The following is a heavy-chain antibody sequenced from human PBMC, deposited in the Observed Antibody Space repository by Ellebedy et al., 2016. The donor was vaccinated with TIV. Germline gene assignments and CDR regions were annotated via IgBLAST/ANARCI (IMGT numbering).Heavy chain of an antibody. CDR3: AKGRGANQGWYFDY. CDR2: ISGSGGST. V-gene: IGHV3-23*01. CDR1: GVSLSGYA. Sequence: PGGSLRLSCAASGVSLSGYAMSWVRQAPGKGLEWVSAISGSGGSTSYADSVKGRFTISRDNSRRTLYLQMDSLSAEDTATYYCAKGRGANQGWYFDYWGQGTLVTVSS. J-gene: IGHJ4*02. D-gene: IGHD1-26*01.